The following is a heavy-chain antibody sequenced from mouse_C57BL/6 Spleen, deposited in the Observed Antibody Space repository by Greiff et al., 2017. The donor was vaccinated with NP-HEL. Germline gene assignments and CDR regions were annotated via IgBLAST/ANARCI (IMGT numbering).Heavy chain of an antibody. CDR2: IRNKANGYTT. Sequence: EVHLVASGGGLVQPGGSLSLSCAASGFTFTDYYMSWVRQPPGKALEWLGFIRNKANGYTTEYSASVKGRFTISRDNSQSILYLQMNALRAEDSATYYCARPYEDYAMDYWGQGTSVTVSS. CDR3: ARPYEDYAMDY. J-gene: IGHJ4*01. V-gene: IGHV7-3*01. D-gene: IGHD2-3*01. CDR1: GFTFTDYY.